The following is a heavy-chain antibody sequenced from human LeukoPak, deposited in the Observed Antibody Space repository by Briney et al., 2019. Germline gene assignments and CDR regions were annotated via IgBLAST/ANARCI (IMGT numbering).Heavy chain of an antibody. CDR3: ARGASRRFLEWLSRFDY. J-gene: IGHJ4*02. CDR2: INHSGST. V-gene: IGHV4-34*01. D-gene: IGHD3-3*01. CDR1: GGSFSGYY. Sequence: PSGTLSLTCAVYGGSFSGYYWSWIRQPPGKGLEWIGEINHSGSTNYNPSLKSRVTISVDTSKNQFSLKLSSVTAADTAVYYCARGASRRFLEWLSRFDYWGQGTLVTVSS.